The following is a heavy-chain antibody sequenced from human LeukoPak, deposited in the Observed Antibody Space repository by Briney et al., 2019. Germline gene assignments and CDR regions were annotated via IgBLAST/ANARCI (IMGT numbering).Heavy chain of an antibody. Sequence: GGSLRLSCAVSGFTFNTYWMHWVRQAPGKSLKWFSRINRDGSSTTYGASLEGRFTVSRDNAKNRLYLHIDNLRAEDSAVYYCTRTTVTADWYFDVWGRGTRVTVSS. V-gene: IGHV3-74*01. CDR2: INRDGSST. D-gene: IGHD4-11*01. J-gene: IGHJ2*01. CDR3: TRTTVTADWYFDV. CDR1: GFTFNTYW.